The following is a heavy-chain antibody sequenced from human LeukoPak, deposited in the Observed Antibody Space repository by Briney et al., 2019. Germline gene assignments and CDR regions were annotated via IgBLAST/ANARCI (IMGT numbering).Heavy chain of an antibody. CDR2: IIPIPGIA. J-gene: IGHJ5*02. CDR1: GGTFSGYT. Sequence: SVKVSCKASGGTFSGYTISWVRQAPGQGLEWMGRIIPIPGIANYAQKFQCRVTITADKSNSTAYMELSSLRSEDTAVYYCARGGDKGWFDPWGQGTLVTVSS. CDR3: ARGGDKGWFDP. V-gene: IGHV1-69*02. D-gene: IGHD4-17*01.